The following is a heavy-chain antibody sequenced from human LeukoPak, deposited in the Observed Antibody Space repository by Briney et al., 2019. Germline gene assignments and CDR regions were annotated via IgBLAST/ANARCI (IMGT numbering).Heavy chain of an antibody. Sequence: GASVKVSCEASGYTFTSYDIKWVRQATGQGLEWMGGMNPDSGNTGYAQKFQGRVTITRNTSISTAYMELSSLRSEDTAVYYCARGPGGLFDYWGQGTLVTVSS. CDR3: ARGPGGLFDY. CDR2: MNPDSGNT. CDR1: GYTFTSYD. J-gene: IGHJ4*02. V-gene: IGHV1-8*03. D-gene: IGHD3-16*01.